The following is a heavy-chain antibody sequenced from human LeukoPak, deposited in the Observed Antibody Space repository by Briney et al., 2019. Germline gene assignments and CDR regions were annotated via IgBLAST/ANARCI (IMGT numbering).Heavy chain of an antibody. J-gene: IGHJ4*02. D-gene: IGHD6-13*01. CDR3: ARVEYGSSSFGY. V-gene: IGHV1-46*01. CDR1: GYSFTDHH. Sequence: ASLTLSCTVSGYSFTDHHIHWGRHPPGPGPEWMGIINPSSGGTTYAQTFQGRGIMTTDTSTRTVYMGLNSLTSEETAVYYCARVEYGSSSFGYWGQGTLVTVSS. CDR2: INPSSGGT.